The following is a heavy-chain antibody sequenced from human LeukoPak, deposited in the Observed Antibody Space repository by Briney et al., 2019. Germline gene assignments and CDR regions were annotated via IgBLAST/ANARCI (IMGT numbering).Heavy chain of an antibody. Sequence: SETLSLTCTVSGGSISSSSYYWGWIRQPPGKGLEWIGYIYYSGSTNYNPSLKSRVTISVDTSKNQFSLKLSSVTAADTAVYYCARHLHCGSTSCHGEEAFDIWGQGTMVTVSS. CDR2: IYYSGST. J-gene: IGHJ3*02. CDR3: ARHLHCGSTSCHGEEAFDI. CDR1: GGSISSSSYY. D-gene: IGHD2-2*01. V-gene: IGHV4-61*05.